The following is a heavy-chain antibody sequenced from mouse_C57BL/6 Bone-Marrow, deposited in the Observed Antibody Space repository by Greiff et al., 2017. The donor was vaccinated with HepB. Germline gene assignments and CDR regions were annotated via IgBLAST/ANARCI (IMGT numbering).Heavy chain of an antibody. D-gene: IGHD1-3*01. Sequence: EVQLQQSGAELVRPGASVKLSCTASGFNIKDDYMHWVKQRPEQGLEWMGWIDPENGDTENASKFQGKATITADTSSNTAYLQLSSLTSEDTAVYYCTTMSGSYFDYWGQGTTLTVSS. CDR1: GFNIKDDY. V-gene: IGHV14-4*01. J-gene: IGHJ2*01. CDR3: TTMSGSYFDY. CDR2: IDPENGDT.